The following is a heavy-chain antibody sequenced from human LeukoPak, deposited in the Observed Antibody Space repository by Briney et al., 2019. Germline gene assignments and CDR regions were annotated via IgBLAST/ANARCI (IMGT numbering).Heavy chain of an antibody. CDR1: GFTFDDYA. CDR2: ISWNSGSI. Sequence: GGSLRLSCAASGFTFDDYAMHWVRQAPGKGLEWVSGISWNSGSIGYVDSVKGRFTISRDNAKNSLYLQMNSLRAEDTALYYCAKDSSYSTATTSLDHWGQGTLVTVSS. CDR3: AKDSSYSTATTSLDH. D-gene: IGHD1-1*01. J-gene: IGHJ4*02. V-gene: IGHV3-9*01.